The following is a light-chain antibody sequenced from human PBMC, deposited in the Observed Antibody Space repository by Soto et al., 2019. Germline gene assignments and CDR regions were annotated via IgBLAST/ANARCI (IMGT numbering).Light chain of an antibody. Sequence: DIEMTQSPSTLSASVGARVTITCRASQSISSWLAWYQQKPGKAPKLMIYDASSLQSGVPSRFSGSGSGTEFTLTISSLQPDDFATDDGQQYNSYSRTFGQGTKVDIK. J-gene: IGKJ1*01. V-gene: IGKV1-5*01. CDR1: QSISSW. CDR2: DAS. CDR3: QQYNSYSRT.